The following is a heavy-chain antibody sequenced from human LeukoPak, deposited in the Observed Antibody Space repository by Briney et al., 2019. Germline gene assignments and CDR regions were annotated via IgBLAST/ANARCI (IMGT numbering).Heavy chain of an antibody. D-gene: IGHD2-2*01. J-gene: IGHJ6*03. Sequence: PGGSLTLSCAASGFTLWDYGMIWVRHARGEGLEWVSGINWNGGRTDYADYVKGRFTISRDNAKNSLYLELNSLRGQGTALYYCAGPSLDCSSTSCYGYYYYYMDVWGKGTTVTVSS. CDR1: GFTLWDYG. CDR3: AGPSLDCSSTSCYGYYYYYMDV. V-gene: IGHV3-20*04. CDR2: INWNGGRT.